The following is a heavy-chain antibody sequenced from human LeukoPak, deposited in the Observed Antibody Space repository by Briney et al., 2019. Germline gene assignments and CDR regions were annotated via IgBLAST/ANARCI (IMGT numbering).Heavy chain of an antibody. V-gene: IGHV5-51*01. CDR2: IYPGDSDT. J-gene: IGHJ5*02. CDR1: GYTFTSYW. CDR3: TRLSGYCSSTSCYGFDP. D-gene: IGHD2-2*01. Sequence: GESLKISCKGFGYTFTSYWIGWVRQMPGKGLEWMGIIYPGDSDTRYSPSFQGQVTISADKSISTAYLQWSSLKASDTAMYYCTRLSGYCSSTSCYGFDPWGQGTLVTVSS.